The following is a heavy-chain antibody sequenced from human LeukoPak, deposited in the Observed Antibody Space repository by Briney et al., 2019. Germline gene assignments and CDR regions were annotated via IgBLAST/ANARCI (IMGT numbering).Heavy chain of an antibody. J-gene: IGHJ6*02. CDR2: ISWNSGSI. CDR1: GFPFTNYA. D-gene: IGHD5-18*01. Sequence: PGGSLRLSCAASGFPFTNYAMSWVRQAPGKGLEWVSGISWNSGSIGYADSVKGRFTISRDNSKNTLYLQMNSLRAEDTAVYYCAREDTDYYYYGMDVWGQGTTVTVSS. CDR3: AREDTDYYYYGMDV. V-gene: IGHV3-23*01.